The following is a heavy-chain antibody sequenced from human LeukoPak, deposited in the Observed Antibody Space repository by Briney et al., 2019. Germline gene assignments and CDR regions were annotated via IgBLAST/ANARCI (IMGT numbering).Heavy chain of an antibody. CDR3: ARDRRYSSSPMGY. V-gene: IGHV3-30*04. D-gene: IGHD6-13*01. J-gene: IGHJ4*02. Sequence: GGSLRLSCAASGFTFSSYAMHWVRQAPGKGLEWVAIISYDGNNKYYADSVKGRFTISRDNSKNTLYLQMNSLRAEDTAVYYCARDRRYSSSPMGYWGQGTLVTVSS. CDR1: GFTFSSYA. CDR2: ISYDGNNK.